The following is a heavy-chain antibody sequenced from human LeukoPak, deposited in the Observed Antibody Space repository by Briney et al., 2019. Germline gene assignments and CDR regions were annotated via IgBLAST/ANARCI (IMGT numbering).Heavy chain of an antibody. V-gene: IGHV4-59*01. D-gene: IGHD6-13*01. CDR1: GGSISSYY. J-gene: IGHJ6*03. CDR2: IYYSGST. Sequence: PSETLSLTCTVSGGSISSYYWSWIRQPPGKGLEWIGYIYYSGSTNYNPSLKSRVTISVDTSKNQFSLKLSSVTAAYTAVYYCASSVVSSSWYYYYMDVWGKGTTVTVSS. CDR3: ASSVVSSSWYYYYMDV.